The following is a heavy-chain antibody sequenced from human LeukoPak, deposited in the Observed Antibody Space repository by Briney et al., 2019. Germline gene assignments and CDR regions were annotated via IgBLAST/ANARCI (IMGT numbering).Heavy chain of an antibody. Sequence: GGSLRLSCAASGFTFSSYGMHWVRQAPGKGLEWVAVISYDGSNKYYADSVKGRFTISRDNSKNTLYLQMNSLRAEDTAVYYCAKVPNSSGWFFDYWGQGTLVTVSS. J-gene: IGHJ4*02. D-gene: IGHD6-19*01. CDR3: AKVPNSSGWFFDY. CDR2: ISYDGSNK. CDR1: GFTFSSYG. V-gene: IGHV3-30*18.